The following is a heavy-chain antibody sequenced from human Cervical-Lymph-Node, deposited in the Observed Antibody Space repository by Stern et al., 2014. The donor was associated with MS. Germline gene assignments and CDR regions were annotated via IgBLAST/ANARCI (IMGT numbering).Heavy chain of an antibody. D-gene: IGHD3-10*01. V-gene: IGHV1-69*01. CDR1: GGTFSSYA. Sequence: QVQLVESGAEVKKPGSSVKVSCKASGGTFSSYAISWVRQPPRQGLAWVGGLIPIFDTANHAQKFQGRVTITADESTSTAYMELSSLRSEDTAVYYCARDSRSRGYYYYGMDDWGQGTTVTVSS. J-gene: IGHJ6*02. CDR2: LIPIFDTA. CDR3: ARDSRSRGYYYYGMDD.